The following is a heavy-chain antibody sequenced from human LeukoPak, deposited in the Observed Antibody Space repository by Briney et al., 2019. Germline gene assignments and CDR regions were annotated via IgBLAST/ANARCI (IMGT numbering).Heavy chain of an antibody. CDR3: AKDKGYCSGGSCYGYWYFDL. J-gene: IGHJ2*01. CDR2: FSSSGGNT. Sequence: TGGSLRLSCAASGFTFSSYAMTWVRQAPGKGLEWVSTFSSSGGNTYSAGSVKGRFTISRDDSKNTLYLQMNSLRVEDTAVYYCAKDKGYCSGGSCYGYWYFDLWGRGTLVTVSS. V-gene: IGHV3-23*01. D-gene: IGHD2-15*01. CDR1: GFTFSSYA.